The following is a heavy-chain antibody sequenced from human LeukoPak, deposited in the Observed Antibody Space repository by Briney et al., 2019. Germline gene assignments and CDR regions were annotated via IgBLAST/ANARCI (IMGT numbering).Heavy chain of an antibody. V-gene: IGHV1-24*01. CDR2: FDPEDGET. D-gene: IGHD3-22*01. J-gene: IGHJ4*02. CDR3: ATDPDYYDSSGYGY. Sequence: WXRQAPGXXXXXXGGFDPEDGETIYAQKFQGRVTMTEDTSTDTAYMELSSLRSEDTAVYYCATDPDYYDSSGYGYWGQGTLVTVSS.